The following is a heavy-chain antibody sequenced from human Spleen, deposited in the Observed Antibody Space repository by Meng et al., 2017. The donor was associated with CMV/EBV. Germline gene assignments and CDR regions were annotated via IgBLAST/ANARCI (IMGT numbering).Heavy chain of an antibody. CDR2: IYTSGSST. V-gene: IGHV3-23*03. CDR3: AKGNYGDYWYGMDV. J-gene: IGHJ6*02. D-gene: IGHD4-17*01. Sequence: GESLKISCAASGFPFSSFAMHWVRQAPGMGLEWVSVIYTSGSSTYYANSVKGRFTISRDNSKNTLYLQMNSLRAEDTAVYYCAKGNYGDYWYGMDVWGQGTTVTVSS. CDR1: GFPFSSFA.